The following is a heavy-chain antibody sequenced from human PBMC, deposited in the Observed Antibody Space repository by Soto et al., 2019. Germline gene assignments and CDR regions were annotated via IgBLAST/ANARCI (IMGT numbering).Heavy chain of an antibody. D-gene: IGHD3-3*01. Sequence: ALSLTCSFYFGSFSGYYLSWILHNPFKWLECIGEINHSGSTNYNPSLKSRVTISVDTSKNQFSLKLSSVTAADTAVYYCAGRTPITIFGVVRRYFEYWGQGTLVTVSS. V-gene: IGHV4-34*01. CDR2: INHSGST. J-gene: IGHJ4*02. CDR1: FGSFSGYY. CDR3: AGRTPITIFGVVRRYFEY.